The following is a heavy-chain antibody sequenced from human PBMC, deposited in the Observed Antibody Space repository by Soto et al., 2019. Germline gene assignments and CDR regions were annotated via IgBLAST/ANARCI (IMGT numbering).Heavy chain of an antibody. CDR1: GFTFSSSA. V-gene: IGHV3-23*01. CDR2: ISGSGGST. D-gene: IGHD3-22*01. CDR3: AKVFDAYYYDSSGHFDY. Sequence: PGGSLRLSCAASGFTFSSSAMSWVRQAPGRGLEWVSAISGSGGSTYYADSVKGRFTISRDNSKNTLYLQMNSLRAEDTAIYYCAKVFDAYYYDSSGHFDYWGQGTLVTVSS. J-gene: IGHJ4*02.